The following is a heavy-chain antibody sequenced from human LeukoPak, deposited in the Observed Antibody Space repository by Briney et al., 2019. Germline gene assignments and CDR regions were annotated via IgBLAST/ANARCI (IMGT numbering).Heavy chain of an antibody. J-gene: IGHJ4*02. V-gene: IGHV3-23*01. D-gene: IGHD3-22*01. CDR3: AKGGGSGYYNHFDY. Sequence: PGGSLRLSCAASGFTFSSYAMSWVRQAPGWGLEWVSTISGSGGSTYYADSVKGRFTISRDNSKNTLYLLMNSLRAEDTAVYYCAKGGGSGYYNHFDYWGQGTLVTVSS. CDR1: GFTFSSYA. CDR2: ISGSGGST.